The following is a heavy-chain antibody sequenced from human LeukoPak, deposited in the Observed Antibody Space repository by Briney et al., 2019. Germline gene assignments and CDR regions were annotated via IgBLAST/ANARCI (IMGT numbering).Heavy chain of an antibody. CDR2: ISAYNGNT. Sequence: ASVKVSCEASGYTFTSYGISWVRQAPGQGLEWMGWISAYNGNTNYAQKLRGRVTMTTDTSTSTAYMELRSLRSDDTAVYYCARLSMTTVVTPADHLGYWGQGTLVTVSS. CDR1: GYTFTSYG. CDR3: ARLSMTTVVTPADHLGY. J-gene: IGHJ4*02. V-gene: IGHV1-18*01. D-gene: IGHD4-23*01.